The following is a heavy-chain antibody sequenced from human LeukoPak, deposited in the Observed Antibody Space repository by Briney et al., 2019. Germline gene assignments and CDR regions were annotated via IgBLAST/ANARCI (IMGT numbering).Heavy chain of an antibody. CDR1: GFTFSSYG. CDR3: TKAGYSGSCYFPFRSDTEYFQH. V-gene: IGHV3-30*18. D-gene: IGHD1-26*01. Sequence: PGRSLRLSCAATGFTFSSYGMHWVRQAPGKGLEWVAVISYDGSNKYYADSVKGRFTISRDNSKNTLYLQMNSPRAEDTAVYYCTKAGYSGSCYFPFRSDTEYFQHWGQGTLVTVSS. J-gene: IGHJ1*01. CDR2: ISYDGSNK.